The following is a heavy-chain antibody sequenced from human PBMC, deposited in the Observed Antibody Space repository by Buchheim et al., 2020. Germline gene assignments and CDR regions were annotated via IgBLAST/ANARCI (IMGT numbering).Heavy chain of an antibody. V-gene: IGHV1-8*01. CDR1: GYTFTSYD. J-gene: IGHJ6*03. Sequence: QVQLVQSGAEVKKPGASVKVSCKASGYTFTSYDINWVRQATGQGLEWMGWMNPNSGNTGYAQKFQGRVTMTRNTSISTAYMELSSLRSEDTAVYYCARAIRGHCSSTSCRSYYYYYYMDVWGKGTT. CDR2: MNPNSGNT. D-gene: IGHD2-2*01. CDR3: ARAIRGHCSSTSCRSYYYYYYMDV.